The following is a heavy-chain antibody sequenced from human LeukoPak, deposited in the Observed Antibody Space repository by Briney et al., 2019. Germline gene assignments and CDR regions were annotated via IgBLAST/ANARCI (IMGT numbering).Heavy chain of an antibody. J-gene: IGHJ4*02. Sequence: ASVKVSCKPSGYTFTGYFMHRVRQAPGQGFEWMGWIDPNSGGTNYAQNFRGRVTMTRDTSISTAYMELSRLTSDDTAVYYCARVRVTGSFGLDLGHWGQGTLVTVSS. CDR1: GYTFTGYF. D-gene: IGHD1-26*01. CDR2: IDPNSGGT. V-gene: IGHV1-2*02. CDR3: ARVRVTGSFGLDLGH.